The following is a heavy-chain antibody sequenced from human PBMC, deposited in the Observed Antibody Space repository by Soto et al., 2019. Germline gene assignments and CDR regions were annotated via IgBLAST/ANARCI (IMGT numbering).Heavy chain of an antibody. Sequence: GASVKVSCKVSGYTLTELSMHWVRQAPGKGLEWMGGFDPEDGETTYAQKFQGRVTMTEDTSTDTAYMELSSLRSEDTAVYYCAGIWKKYGYYYYMDVWGKGTTVTVSS. CDR1: GYTLTELS. V-gene: IGHV1-24*01. J-gene: IGHJ6*03. CDR3: AGIWKKYGYYYYMDV. CDR2: FDPEDGET. D-gene: IGHD1-1*01.